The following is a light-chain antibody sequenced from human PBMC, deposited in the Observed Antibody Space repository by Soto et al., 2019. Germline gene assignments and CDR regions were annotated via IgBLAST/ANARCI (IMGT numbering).Light chain of an antibody. J-gene: IGKJ4*01. CDR3: QQYNNWPLT. V-gene: IGKV3-15*01. Sequence: EIVMTQSQATLSVSPGERATLSCRASQSVSSNLAWYQQKPGQAPRLLIYGASTRATGIPARFSGSGSGTEFTLTISSLQSEDFAVYYCQQYNNWPLTFGGGTKVEIK. CDR2: GAS. CDR1: QSVSSN.